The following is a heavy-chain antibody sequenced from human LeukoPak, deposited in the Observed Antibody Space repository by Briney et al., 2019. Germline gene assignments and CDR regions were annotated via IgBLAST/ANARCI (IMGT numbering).Heavy chain of an antibody. D-gene: IGHD5-12*01. CDR3: ARDNSVGDSAWWFDP. V-gene: IGHV1-46*01. Sequence: ASVKVSFKASGYTFTSYYMHWVRQAPGQGLEWMGLINPTGGSTGYAQKFHGRVTMNRDMSTSTDYMELSSLRSEDTAIYYCARDNSVGDSAWWFDPWGQGTLVTVSS. CDR1: GYTFTSYY. J-gene: IGHJ5*02. CDR2: INPTGGST.